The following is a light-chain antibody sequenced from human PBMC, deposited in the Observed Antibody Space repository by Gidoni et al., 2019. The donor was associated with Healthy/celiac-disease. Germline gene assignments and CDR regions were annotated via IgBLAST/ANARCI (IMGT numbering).Light chain of an antibody. V-gene: IGKV1-8*01. CDR2: AAP. CDR3: QQYYSYPLT. CDR1: QGISSY. J-gene: IGKJ3*01. Sequence: AIRMTQSPSSFSASTGDRVTIPCRASQGISSYLPWYQQKPGKAPKVLIYAAPTLQSGVPSRVSGSGSGTDFTLTISCLQSEDFATYYCQQYYSYPLTFGPGTKVEIK.